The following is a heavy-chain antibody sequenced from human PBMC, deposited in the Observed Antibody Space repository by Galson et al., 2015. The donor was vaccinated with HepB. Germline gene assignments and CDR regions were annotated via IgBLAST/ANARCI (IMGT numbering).Heavy chain of an antibody. CDR3: ARESIMITFGGQYFDL. CDR1: GFTFSRYA. V-gene: IGHV3-23*01. CDR2: IGGIDGGT. Sequence: SLRLSCAASGFTFSRYAMSWVRQAPGKGLEWVSIIGGIDGGTYYADSGKGRFTISRDNSKNTLYLQMNSLRAEDTAVYYCARESIMITFGGQYFDLWGRGTLVTVSS. J-gene: IGHJ2*01. D-gene: IGHD3-16*01.